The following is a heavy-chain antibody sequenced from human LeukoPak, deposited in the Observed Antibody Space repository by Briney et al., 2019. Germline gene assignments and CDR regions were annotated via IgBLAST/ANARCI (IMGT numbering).Heavy chain of an antibody. CDR3: AKGHSDYGTGFDL. J-gene: IGHJ4*02. V-gene: IGHV3-23*01. CDR2: ISVTGAFT. Sequence: PGGSLRLICSASALNFTSNELSWFGRAPGKGLESVSVISVTGAFTYYADSVEGRFTISRDNSKNTLYLQVNSLRAEDTTVYYCAKGHSDYGTGFDLWGRGTLVTVSS. D-gene: IGHD4-17*01. CDR1: ALNFTSNE.